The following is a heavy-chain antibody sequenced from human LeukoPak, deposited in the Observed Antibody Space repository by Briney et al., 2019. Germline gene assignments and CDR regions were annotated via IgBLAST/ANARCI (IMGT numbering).Heavy chain of an antibody. CDR1: GGSFSGYY. J-gene: IGHJ5*02. Sequence: PSETLSLTCAVYGGSFSGYYWTWIRQPPGKGLEWIGEINHSGSTNYNPSLKSRVTMTVDTSKSQFSLKLSSVTAADTAVYFCARSPHIWFAERGWFDPWGQGTLVTVSS. CDR2: INHSGST. CDR3: ARSPHIWFAERGWFDP. D-gene: IGHD3-10*01. V-gene: IGHV4-34*01.